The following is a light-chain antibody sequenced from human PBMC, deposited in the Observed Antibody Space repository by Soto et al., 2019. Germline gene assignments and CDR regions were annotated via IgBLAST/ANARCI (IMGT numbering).Light chain of an antibody. Sequence: QSVLTQPASLSGVPGQSIPISLPGTSSGSWGYKLVSWYQQHPGKAPKLMIYEGSKRPSGVSNLFSGSKSGNTASLTISWLQAEDEADYYCCSYAGSSTFSYVFGTGTKVTVL. CDR2: EGS. V-gene: IGLV2-23*01. CDR1: SSGSWGYKL. CDR3: CSYAGSSTFSYV. J-gene: IGLJ1*01.